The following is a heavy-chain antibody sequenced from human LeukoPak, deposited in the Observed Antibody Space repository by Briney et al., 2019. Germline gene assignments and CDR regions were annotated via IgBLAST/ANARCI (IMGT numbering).Heavy chain of an antibody. V-gene: IGHV3-23*01. CDR3: ARDMWAPKWYFDL. J-gene: IGHJ2*01. D-gene: IGHD1-26*01. CDR2: VSGSGDRM. Sequence: PGGSLRLSCAASGFTSSSYALNWVRQAPGKGLEWVATVSGSGDRMYHADSVKGRFTISRDNSKNTIYLQMNSLRDEDTAVYYCARDMWAPKWYFDLWGRGTLVTVSS. CDR1: GFTSSSYA.